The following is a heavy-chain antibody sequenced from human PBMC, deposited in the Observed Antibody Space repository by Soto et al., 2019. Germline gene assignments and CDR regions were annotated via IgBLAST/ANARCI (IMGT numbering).Heavy chain of an antibody. CDR1: GFTFNSYA. D-gene: IGHD6-19*01. CDR2: ISDSGGHT. CDR3: AKGDSNGWYLDY. V-gene: IGHV3-23*01. Sequence: GSLRLSCAASGFTFNSYAMRWVRQALGKGLEWVSTISDSGGHTYYADSVKGRFTISRDNSKNTLYLQMNSLGAEDTALYYCAKGDSNGWYLDYWGQGTLVTVPQ. J-gene: IGHJ4*02.